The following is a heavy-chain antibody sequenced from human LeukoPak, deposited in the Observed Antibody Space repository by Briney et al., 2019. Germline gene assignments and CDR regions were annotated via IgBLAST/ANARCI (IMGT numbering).Heavy chain of an antibody. V-gene: IGHV3-33*06. J-gene: IGHJ4*02. CDR3: AKGGYYGSGSYYTNSPIDY. CDR1: GFTFSSYG. D-gene: IGHD3-10*01. CDR2: IWYDGSNK. Sequence: PGRSLRLSCAASGFTFSSYGMHWVRQAPGKGLEWVAVIWYDGSNKYYADSVKGRFTISRDNSKNTLYLQMNSLRAEDTAVYYCAKGGYYGSGSYYTNSPIDYWGQGTLVTVSS.